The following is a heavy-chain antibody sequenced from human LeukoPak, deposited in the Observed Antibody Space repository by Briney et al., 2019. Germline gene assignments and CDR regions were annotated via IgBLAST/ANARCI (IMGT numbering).Heavy chain of an antibody. CDR1: GFTLRTCT. CDR2: ISTSSSTI. V-gene: IGHV3-48*01. Sequence: QSGGSLRLSCAASGFTLRTCTMNWVRQAPGKGLEWVSYISTSSSTIYYADSVKGRFTISRDNAKNSLYLQMNSLRAEDTAVYYCARESPRIVVPTTFDYWGQGTLVTVSS. J-gene: IGHJ4*02. CDR3: ARESPRIVVPTTFDY. D-gene: IGHD1-26*01.